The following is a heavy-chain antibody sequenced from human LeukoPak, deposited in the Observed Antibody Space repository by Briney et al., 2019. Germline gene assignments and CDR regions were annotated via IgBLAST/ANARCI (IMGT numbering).Heavy chain of an antibody. CDR2: ISSSSSYT. D-gene: IGHD3-22*01. Sequence: GGSLRLSCAASGFTFSDYYMSWIRQAPGKGLGWVSYISSSSSYTNYTDSVKGRFTISRDNAKNSLYLQMNSLRAEDTAVYYCARDAHCDSSGYLPDYWGQGTLVTVSS. CDR1: GFTFSDYY. J-gene: IGHJ4*02. V-gene: IGHV3-11*05. CDR3: ARDAHCDSSGYLPDY.